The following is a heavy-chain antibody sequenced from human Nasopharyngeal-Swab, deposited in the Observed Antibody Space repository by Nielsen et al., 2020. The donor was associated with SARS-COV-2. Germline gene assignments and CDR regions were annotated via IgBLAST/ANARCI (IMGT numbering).Heavy chain of an antibody. CDR3: AREICTRITCFDYGMDV. CDR1: GFTLSRYW. Sequence: GESLKISCAASGFTLSRYWMSWVRQAPGKGLEWVASVKQDGSEKYSVDSVRGRFTISRDNTKNSVYLQMNTLGAEDTAVYYCAREICTRITCFDYGMDVWGQGTTVTVSS. CDR2: VKQDGSEK. V-gene: IGHV3-7*01. D-gene: IGHD2-2*01. J-gene: IGHJ6*02.